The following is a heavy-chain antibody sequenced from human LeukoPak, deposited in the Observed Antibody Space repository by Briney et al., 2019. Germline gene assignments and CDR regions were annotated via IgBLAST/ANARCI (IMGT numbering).Heavy chain of an antibody. V-gene: IGHV3-23*01. D-gene: IGHD5-24*01. CDR2: ISGSGGST. J-gene: IGHJ4*02. Sequence: GGSLRLSCAASGFTFSSYAMSWVRQAPGKGLEWVSAISGSGGSTYYADSVKGRFTISRDNSKNTLYLQMNSLRAEDTALYYCAKMDMATISPFRYWGQGTLVTVSA. CDR1: GFTFSSYA. CDR3: AKMDMATISPFRY.